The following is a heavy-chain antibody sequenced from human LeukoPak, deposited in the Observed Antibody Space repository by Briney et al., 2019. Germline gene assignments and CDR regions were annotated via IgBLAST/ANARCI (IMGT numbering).Heavy chain of an antibody. J-gene: IGHJ4*02. Sequence: GGSLRLSCAASGFTVSSNYMSWVRQAPGKGLEWVSVIYSGGSTYYADSVKGRFTISRDNSKNTLYLQMNSLRAEDTAVYYCAKHYHDSSGYLVQNYFDYWGQGTLVTVSS. V-gene: IGHV3-53*01. CDR1: GFTVSSNY. CDR2: IYSGGST. CDR3: AKHYHDSSGYLVQNYFDY. D-gene: IGHD3-22*01.